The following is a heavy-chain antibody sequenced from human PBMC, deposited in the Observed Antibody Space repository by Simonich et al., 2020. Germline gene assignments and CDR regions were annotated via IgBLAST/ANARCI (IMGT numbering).Heavy chain of an antibody. CDR2: INSDGVST. V-gene: IGHV3-74*01. CDR1: GFNFSCYW. Sequence: EVQLVESGGGLVQPGGSLRLSCSATGFNFSCYWMHWVRQAPGKVLVWVSRINSDGVSTSSADSVKGRFTISRDNAKNTLYLQMNSLRAEDTAVYYCARNRLDYWGQGTLVTVSS. J-gene: IGHJ4*02. CDR3: ARNRLDY.